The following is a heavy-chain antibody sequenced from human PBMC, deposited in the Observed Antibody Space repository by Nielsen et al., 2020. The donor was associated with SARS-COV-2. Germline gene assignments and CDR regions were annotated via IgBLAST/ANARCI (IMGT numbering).Heavy chain of an antibody. J-gene: IGHJ2*01. V-gene: IGHV4-34*01. D-gene: IGHD4-17*01. CDR2: INHSGST. Sequence: SETLSLTCAVYGGSFSGYYWSWIRQPPGKGLEWIGEINHSGSTNYNPSLKSRVTISVDTSKNQFPLKLSSVTAADTAVYYCARPDYGDYRYWYFDLWGRGTLVTVSS. CDR3: ARPDYGDYRYWYFDL. CDR1: GGSFSGYY.